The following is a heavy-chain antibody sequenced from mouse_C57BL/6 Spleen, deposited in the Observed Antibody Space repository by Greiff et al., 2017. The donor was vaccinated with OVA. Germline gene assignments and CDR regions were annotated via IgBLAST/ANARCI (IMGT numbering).Heavy chain of an antibody. CDR2: INPNNGGT. CDR1: GYTFTDYN. CDR3: ARLTPYDALDY. Sequence: EVQLQESGPELVKPGASVKMSCKASGYTFTDYNMHWVKQSHGKSLEWIGYINPNNGGTSYNQKFKGKAKLTVNKSSSTAYMALRSLTSEESAVYYCARLTPYDALDYWGQGTSVTVSS. J-gene: IGHJ4*01. V-gene: IGHV1-22*01.